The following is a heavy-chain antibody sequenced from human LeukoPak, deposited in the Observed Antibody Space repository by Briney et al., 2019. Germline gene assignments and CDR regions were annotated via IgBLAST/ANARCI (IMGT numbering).Heavy chain of an antibody. D-gene: IGHD3-22*01. Sequence: GGSLRLSCAASGFTVSDNYMSSVRHAPGKGLEWVSVIYSGGTTYSADPVKGRFTISRDNSKNTLYLQMNSLRAEDTAVYYCARHDSWAGWFDPWGQGTLVTVSS. J-gene: IGHJ5*02. CDR2: IYSGGTT. CDR1: GFTVSDNY. CDR3: ARHDSWAGWFDP. V-gene: IGHV3-53*01.